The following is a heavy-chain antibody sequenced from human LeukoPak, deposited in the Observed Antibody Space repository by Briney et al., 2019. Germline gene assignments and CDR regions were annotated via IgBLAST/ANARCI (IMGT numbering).Heavy chain of an antibody. CDR3: ARAVGWRLFYPTDAFDI. CDR1: GFTFSSSA. Sequence: RSGGSLRLSCAASGFTFSSSAMSWVRQAPGKGLEWVSVIYSGGSSYSADSVKGRFTISRDNSKNTLYLQMNSLRAEDTAVYYCARAVGWRLFYPTDAFDIWGQGTMVTVSS. D-gene: IGHD3-3*01. CDR2: IYSGGSS. J-gene: IGHJ3*02. V-gene: IGHV3-66*01.